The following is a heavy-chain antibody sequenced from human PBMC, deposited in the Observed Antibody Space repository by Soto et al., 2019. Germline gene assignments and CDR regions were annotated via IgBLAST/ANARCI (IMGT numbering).Heavy chain of an antibody. V-gene: IGHV3-7*04. CDR3: AGGTGWLTEF. CDR2: IERDGSEK. J-gene: IGHJ4*02. D-gene: IGHD6-19*01. CDR1: GLTFSRNW. Sequence: EVHLVESGGGLAQPGGSLRLSCVDSGLTFSRNWMNWVRQAPGKGLEWVAIIERDGSEKLYVDSVKGRFTISRDNTKKSLFLQLDSLRVEDTAVYYCAGGTGWLTEFWGQGTLVTVAS.